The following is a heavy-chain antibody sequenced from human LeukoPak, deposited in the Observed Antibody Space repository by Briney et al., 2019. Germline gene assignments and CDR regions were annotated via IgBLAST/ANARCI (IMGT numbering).Heavy chain of an antibody. Sequence: GASVKVSCKASGGTFSSYAISWVRQAPGQGLEWMGGIIPIFGTANYAQKFQGRVTITADEPTSTAYMELSSLRSEDTAVYYCARVSADYYDSSGYYPTHAFDIWGQGTMVTVSS. CDR3: ARVSADYYDSSGYYPTHAFDI. J-gene: IGHJ3*02. CDR2: IIPIFGTA. V-gene: IGHV1-69*13. D-gene: IGHD3-22*01. CDR1: GGTFSSYA.